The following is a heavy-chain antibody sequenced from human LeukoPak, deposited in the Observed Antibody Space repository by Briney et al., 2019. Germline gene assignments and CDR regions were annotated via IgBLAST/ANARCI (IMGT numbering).Heavy chain of an antibody. CDR2: IYYSGST. Sequence: SETLSLTCTVSGGSISSGTYYWGWIRQPPGKGLEWIGGIYYSGSTYYNPSLKSRVTIFRDTSKNQFSLNLNSVTAADTAVYYCARPRQGTLSYVDSWGQGTLVTVSS. CDR3: ARPRQGTLSYVDS. D-gene: IGHD2/OR15-2a*01. J-gene: IGHJ4*02. CDR1: GGSISSGTYY. V-gene: IGHV4-39*01.